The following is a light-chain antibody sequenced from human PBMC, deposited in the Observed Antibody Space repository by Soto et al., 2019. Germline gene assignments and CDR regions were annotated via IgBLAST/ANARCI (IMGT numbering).Light chain of an antibody. Sequence: AWSVSVSPGGRATLSCRISQTTSPKYVAWYQQRRGLAPRLLVYGTSSRATGIPDRFSGSGSGTDFAHTISSLGPESVAVAFCQHQGRCPAAVTFGQGTRLEIK. CDR1: QTTSPKY. CDR2: GTS. V-gene: IGKV3-20*01. J-gene: IGKJ5*01. CDR3: QHQGRCPAAVT.